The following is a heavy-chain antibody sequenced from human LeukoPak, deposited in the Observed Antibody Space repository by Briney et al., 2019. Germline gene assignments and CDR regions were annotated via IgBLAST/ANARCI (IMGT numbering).Heavy chain of an antibody. Sequence: GGSLRLSCAASGFTFSSYSMNWVRQAPGKGLEWVSSISSSSSYIYYADSVKGRFTISRDNAKNSLYLQMNSLRAEDTAVYYCARYPTFCRSTSCYYYYYYGMDVWGQGTTVTVSS. CDR2: ISSSSSYI. CDR3: ARYPTFCRSTSCYYYYYYGMDV. D-gene: IGHD2-2*01. V-gene: IGHV3-21*01. CDR1: GFTFSSYS. J-gene: IGHJ6*02.